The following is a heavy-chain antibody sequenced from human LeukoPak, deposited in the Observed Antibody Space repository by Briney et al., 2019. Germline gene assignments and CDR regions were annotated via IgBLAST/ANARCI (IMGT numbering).Heavy chain of an antibody. CDR2: INRSGSST. CDR1: GFTFSTYN. J-gene: IGHJ3*02. CDR3: VRDGYCSDGGCYAPTDI. Sequence: GGSLRLSCAASGFTFSTYNMHWVRQAPGKGLEWVSYINRSGSSTYYADSVKGRFTIYRDNAKNSLHLQMNTVRAEDTAVYYCVRDGYCSDGGCYAPTDIWGQGTKVTVPS. V-gene: IGHV3-48*04. D-gene: IGHD2-15*01.